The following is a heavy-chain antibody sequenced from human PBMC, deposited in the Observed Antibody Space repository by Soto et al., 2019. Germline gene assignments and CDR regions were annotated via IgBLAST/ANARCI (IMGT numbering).Heavy chain of an antibody. CDR2: ISSRSSII. V-gene: IGHV3-48*02. J-gene: IGHJ6*02. CDR1: GFTVSSNY. CDR3: ARDCGKGYGMDV. Sequence: EVQLVESGGGLIQPGGSLRLSCAASGFTVSSNYMNWVRQAPGKGLEWVSYISSRSSIIYYADSVKGRFTISRDNAKNSLYLQMNSLRDEDTAVYYCARDCGKGYGMDVWGQGTTVTVSS.